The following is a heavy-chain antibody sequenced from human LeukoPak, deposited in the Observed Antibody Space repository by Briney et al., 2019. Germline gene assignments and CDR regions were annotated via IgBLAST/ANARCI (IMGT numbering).Heavy chain of an antibody. Sequence: ASVKVSCKASGYTFTSYAMHWVRQAPGQRLEWMGWINAGNGNTKYSQKFQGRVTITRDTSASTAYMEPSSLRSEDTAVYYCARDHPDFVVPAAEALDNWFDPWGQGTLVTVSS. V-gene: IGHV1-3*01. CDR1: GYTFTSYA. CDR2: INAGNGNT. D-gene: IGHD2-2*01. J-gene: IGHJ5*02. CDR3: ARDHPDFVVPAAEALDNWFDP.